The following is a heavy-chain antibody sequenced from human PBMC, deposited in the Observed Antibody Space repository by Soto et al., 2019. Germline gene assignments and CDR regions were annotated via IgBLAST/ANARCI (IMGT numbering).Heavy chain of an antibody. J-gene: IGHJ4*02. Sequence: LRLSCAVSGFTFGNSGMSWVRQAPGKGLEWVANIKQDGSEKYYGDSVKGRFTISRDNAKNSLYLQLNSLRAEDTAVYYCARGLLTFDYWGQGTLVTVSS. CDR3: ARGLLTFDY. CDR1: GFTFGNSG. D-gene: IGHD2-8*02. CDR2: IKQDGSEK. V-gene: IGHV3-7*01.